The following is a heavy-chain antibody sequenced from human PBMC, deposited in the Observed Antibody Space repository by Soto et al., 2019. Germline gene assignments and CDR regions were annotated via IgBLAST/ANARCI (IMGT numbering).Heavy chain of an antibody. V-gene: IGHV3-23*01. CDR3: AKLGSYSSGWTSLDY. CDR2: ISGSGGST. CDR1: GFTFSSYA. J-gene: IGHJ4*02. Sequence: EVQLLESGGGLVQPGGSLRLSCAASGFTFSSYAMSWVRQAPGKGLEWVSAISGSGGSTYYADSVKGRFTISRDNSKNTLYLQMNSLSAEDTAVYYCAKLGSYSSGWTSLDYWGQGTLVTVSS. D-gene: IGHD6-19*01.